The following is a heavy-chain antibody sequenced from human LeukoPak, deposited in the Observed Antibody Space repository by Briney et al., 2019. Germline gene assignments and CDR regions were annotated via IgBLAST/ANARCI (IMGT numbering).Heavy chain of an antibody. V-gene: IGHV3-48*01. CDR3: ATSPVYSYGHPYYFDY. D-gene: IGHD5-18*01. CDR1: GFTFSSYR. J-gene: IGHJ4*02. Sequence: PGGSLRLSCAASGFTFSSYRMNWVRQAPGKGLEWVSYISSSSSTIYYADSVKGRFTISRDNAKNSLYLQMNSLRAEDTAVYYCATSPVYSYGHPYYFDYWGQGTLVTVSS. CDR2: ISSSSSTI.